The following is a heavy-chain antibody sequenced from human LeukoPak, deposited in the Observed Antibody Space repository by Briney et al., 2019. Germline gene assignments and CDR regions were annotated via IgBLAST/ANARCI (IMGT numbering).Heavy chain of an antibody. CDR3: AREGHDFWSGSRGWFDP. Sequence: SQTLSLTCTVSAGSITSHDYYWSWIRQAPGKGLEWIGYTHNSGSTFYNPSLKSRFTISVDTSKNQFSLKVRSVTAADTAVYYCAREGHDFWSGSRGWFDPWGQGTLVTVSS. CDR1: AGSITSHDYY. CDR2: THNSGST. V-gene: IGHV4-30-4*01. J-gene: IGHJ5*02. D-gene: IGHD3-3*01.